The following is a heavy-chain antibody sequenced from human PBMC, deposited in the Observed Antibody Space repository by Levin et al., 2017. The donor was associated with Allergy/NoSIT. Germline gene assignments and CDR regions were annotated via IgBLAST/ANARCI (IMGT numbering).Heavy chain of an antibody. D-gene: IGHD3-10*01. V-gene: IGHV1-69*01. J-gene: IGHJ4*02. CDR2: IIPIFGTA. Sequence: GESLKISCKASGGTFSSYAISWVRQAPGQGLEWVGGIIPIFGTANYAQKFQGRVTITADESTSTAYMELSSLRSEDTAVYYCARLIWFGELKDYWGQGTLVTVSS. CDR1: GGTFSSYA. CDR3: ARLIWFGELKDY.